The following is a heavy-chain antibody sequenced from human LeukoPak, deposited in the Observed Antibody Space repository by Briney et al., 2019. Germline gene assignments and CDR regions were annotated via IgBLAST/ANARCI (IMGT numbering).Heavy chain of an antibody. CDR2: IYTSGST. V-gene: IGHV4-4*09. CDR3: ARGHLLLRFLDY. CDR1: GVSISSYY. Sequence: PSETLSLTCTVSGVSISSYYWSWLRQPPGKGLEWIGYIYTSGSTNYNPSPKSRVTISVDTSKNQFSLKLSSVTAADTAVYYCARGHLLLRFLDYWGQGTLVTVSS. J-gene: IGHJ4*02. D-gene: IGHD3-3*01.